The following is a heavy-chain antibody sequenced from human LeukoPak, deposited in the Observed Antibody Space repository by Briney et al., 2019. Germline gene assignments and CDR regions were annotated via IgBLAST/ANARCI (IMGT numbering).Heavy chain of an antibody. V-gene: IGHV3-23*01. D-gene: IGHD3-9*01. CDR3: ARTVPGYFFDY. CDR2: ISGSGGST. J-gene: IGHJ4*02. Sequence: GGSLRLSCAASGFTFSLYAMSWVRRAPGKGLEWVSAISGSGGSTYYADSAKGRFTISRDNAKNTLYLQMSSLRAEDTAVYYCARTVPGYFFDYWGQGTLVTVSS. CDR1: GFTFSLYA.